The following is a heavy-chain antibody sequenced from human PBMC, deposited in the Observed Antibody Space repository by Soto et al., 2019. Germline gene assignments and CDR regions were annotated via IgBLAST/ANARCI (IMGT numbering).Heavy chain of an antibody. CDR1: GFTFSDYY. V-gene: IGHV3-11*01. CDR2: ISSSGSTI. J-gene: IGHJ6*02. Sequence: PGGSLRLSCAASGFTFSDYYMSWIRQAPGKGLEWVSYISSSGSTIYHADSVKGRFTISRDNAKNSLYLQMNSLRAEDTAVYYCARDDVLLWFGETAYGMDVWGQGTTVTVSS. CDR3: ARDDVLLWFGETAYGMDV. D-gene: IGHD3-10*01.